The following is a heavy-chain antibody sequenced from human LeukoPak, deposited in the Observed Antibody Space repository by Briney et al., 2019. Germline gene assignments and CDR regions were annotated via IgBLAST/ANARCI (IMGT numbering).Heavy chain of an antibody. CDR1: GFTFSSYS. CDR2: IGSSIGYI. J-gene: IGHJ4*02. CDR3: AKEDGAPAGTGFGY. D-gene: IGHD6-13*01. V-gene: IGHV3-21*01. Sequence: PGGSLRLSCAASGFTFSSYSMKWVRQAPGKGLEWVSSIGSSIGYIYYADSVKGRFTISRDNAKNSLYLQMNSLRAEDTAVYYCAKEDGAPAGTGFGYWGQGTLVTVSS.